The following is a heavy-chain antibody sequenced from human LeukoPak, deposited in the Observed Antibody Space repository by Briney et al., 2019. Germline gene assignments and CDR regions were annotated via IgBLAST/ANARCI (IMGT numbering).Heavy chain of an antibody. CDR3: ATSSWYRLAY. CDR2: SRNKADSYTA. CDR1: GFTFSDSF. D-gene: IGHD6-13*01. V-gene: IGHV3-72*01. J-gene: IGHJ4*02. Sequence: GGSPRLSCAASGFTFSDSFMSWVRPAPGKGLGCVGRSRNKADSYTAEYAASVKGRFTISRDQSKDSLYLQISSLETEDAAVYYCATSSWYRLAYWGQGSLVTVSS.